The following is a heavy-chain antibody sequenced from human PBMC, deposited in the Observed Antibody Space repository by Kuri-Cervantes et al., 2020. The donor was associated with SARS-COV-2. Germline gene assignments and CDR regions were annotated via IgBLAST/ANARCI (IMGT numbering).Heavy chain of an antibody. CDR1: GYTFTSYG. J-gene: IGHJ6*02. Sequence: ASVKVSCKASGYTFTSYGISWVRQAPGQGLEWMGWINTNTGNPTYAQGFTGRFVFSLGTSVSTAYLQISSLKAEDTAVYYCARAYYGMDVWGQGTTVTVSS. CDR3: ARAYYGMDV. CDR2: INTNTGNP. V-gene: IGHV7-4-1*02.